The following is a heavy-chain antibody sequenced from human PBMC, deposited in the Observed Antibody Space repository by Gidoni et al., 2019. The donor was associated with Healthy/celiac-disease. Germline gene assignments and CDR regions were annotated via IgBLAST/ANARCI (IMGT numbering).Heavy chain of an antibody. J-gene: IGHJ6*02. CDR1: GFTFSSYG. CDR3: ARDKYYYYGMDV. Sequence: QVQLVESGGGVVQPGRPLRLSCAASGFTFSSYGMHWVRQAPGKGRGWVAVIWYDGSNKDYADSVKGRFTISRDNSKNTLYLQMNSLRAEDTAVYYCARDKYYYYGMDVWGQGTTVTVSS. V-gene: IGHV3-33*01. CDR2: IWYDGSNK.